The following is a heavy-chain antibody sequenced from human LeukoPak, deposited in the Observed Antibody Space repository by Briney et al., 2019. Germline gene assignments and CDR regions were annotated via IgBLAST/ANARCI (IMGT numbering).Heavy chain of an antibody. J-gene: IGHJ4*02. CDR1: GFSILTYD. CDR2: LWSDGATK. Sequence: GRSLSLSCAASGFSILTYDMNWVRQAPGKGLEWLTILWSDGATKYYADSVKGRFTISRDNSKNTLSLQMNSLRAEDTAVYYCARGRYGSGSFDYWGQGALVTVSS. CDR3: ARGRYGSGSFDY. V-gene: IGHV3-33*01. D-gene: IGHD3-10*01.